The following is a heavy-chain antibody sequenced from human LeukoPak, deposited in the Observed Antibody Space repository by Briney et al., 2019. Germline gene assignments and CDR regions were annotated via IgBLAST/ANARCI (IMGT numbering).Heavy chain of an antibody. CDR1: GGSFSGYY. D-gene: IGHD2-2*01. J-gene: IGHJ6*02. CDR2: INHSGST. CDR3: AARPGCSSTSCPKSYYYDVMDV. V-gene: IGHV4-34*01. Sequence: SETLSLTCAVYGGSFSGYYWSWIRQPPGKGLEWIGEINHSGSTNYNPSLKSRVTISVATYKNQFPRKLSSVTAAEKAVYYCAARPGCSSTSCPKSYYYDVMDVWGQGTRVSVSS.